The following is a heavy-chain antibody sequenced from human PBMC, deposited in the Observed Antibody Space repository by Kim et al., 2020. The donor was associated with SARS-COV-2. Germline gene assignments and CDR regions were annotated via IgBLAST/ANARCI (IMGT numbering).Heavy chain of an antibody. D-gene: IGHD3-22*01. CDR3: ARDLGRTYYDSSGINY. Sequence: SVKGRFTISRDNSKNTLYLQMNSLRAEDTAVYYCARDLGRTYYDSSGINYWGQGTLVTVSS. J-gene: IGHJ4*02. V-gene: IGHV3-30*07.